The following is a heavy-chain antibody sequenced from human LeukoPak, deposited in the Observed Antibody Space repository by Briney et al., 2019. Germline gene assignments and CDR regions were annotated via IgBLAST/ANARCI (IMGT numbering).Heavy chain of an antibody. J-gene: IGHJ4*02. CDR2: TSSSSSYI. V-gene: IGHV3-21*01. D-gene: IGHD5-18*01. CDR1: GFTFSSYS. Sequence: GGSLRLSCAASGFTFSSYSMNWVRQAPGKGLEWVSSTSSSSSYIYYADSVKGRFTISRDNAKNSLYLQMNSLRAEDTAVYYCARGSGYSYGYRDYWGQGTLVTVSS. CDR3: ARGSGYSYGYRDY.